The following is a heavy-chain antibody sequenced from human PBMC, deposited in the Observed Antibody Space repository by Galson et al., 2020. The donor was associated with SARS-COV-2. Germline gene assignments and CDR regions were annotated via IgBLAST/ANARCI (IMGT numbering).Heavy chain of an antibody. CDR2: IVVGSGNT. CDR1: GFTFTSSA. D-gene: IGHD2-2*01. CDR3: AAPYFSSTSSQDAFDS. V-gene: IGHV1-58*02. J-gene: IGHJ3*02. Sequence: SVKVSCKASGFTFTSSAMQWVRQARGQRLEWIGWIVVGSGNTNYAQKFQERVTITRDMSTSTAYMELSSLRSEDTAVYYCAAPYFSSTSSQDAFDSWGQGTMVTVSS.